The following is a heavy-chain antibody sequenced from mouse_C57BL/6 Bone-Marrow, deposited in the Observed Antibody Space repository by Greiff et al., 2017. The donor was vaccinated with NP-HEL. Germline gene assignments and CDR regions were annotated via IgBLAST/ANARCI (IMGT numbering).Heavy chain of an antibody. D-gene: IGHD1-1*01. J-gene: IGHJ1*03. CDR1: GYTFTDYE. V-gene: IGHV1-15*01. CDR2: IDPETGGT. CDR3: TRGGSTVVATGYWYFDV. Sequence: QVQLQQSGAELVRPGASVTLSCKASGYTFTDYEMHWVKQTPVHGLEWIGAIDPETGGTAYNQKFKGKAILTAAKSSSTAYMELRSLTSEDSAVYYCTRGGSTVVATGYWYFDVWGTGTTVTVSS.